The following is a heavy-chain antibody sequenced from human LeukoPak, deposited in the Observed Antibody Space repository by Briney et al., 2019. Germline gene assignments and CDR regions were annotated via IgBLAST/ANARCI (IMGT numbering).Heavy chain of an antibody. J-gene: IGHJ6*03. CDR2: IIPIFGTA. CDR3: ASKGPTVTTLGVRYYYYMDV. Sequence: SVKVSCKASGGTFSSYAISWVRQAPGQGLEWMGGIIPIFGTANYAQKFQGRVTITADESTSTAYMELSSLRSEDTAVYYCASKGPTVTTLGVRYYYYMDVWGKGTTVTVPS. V-gene: IGHV1-69*13. D-gene: IGHD4-11*01. CDR1: GGTFSSYA.